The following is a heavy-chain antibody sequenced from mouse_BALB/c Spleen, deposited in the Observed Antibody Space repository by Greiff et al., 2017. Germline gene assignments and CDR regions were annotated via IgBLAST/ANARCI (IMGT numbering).Heavy chain of an antibody. CDR2: ISSGGGST. Sequence: EVNLVESGGGLVKPGGSLKLSCAASGFAFSSYDMSWVRQTPEKRLEWVAYISSGGGSTYYPDTVKGRFTISRDNAKNTLYLQMSSLKSEDTAMYYCARHENYRYDGYAMDYWGQGTSVTVSS. CDR3: ARHENYRYDGYAMDY. CDR1: GFAFSSYD. D-gene: IGHD2-14*01. J-gene: IGHJ4*01. V-gene: IGHV5-12-1*01.